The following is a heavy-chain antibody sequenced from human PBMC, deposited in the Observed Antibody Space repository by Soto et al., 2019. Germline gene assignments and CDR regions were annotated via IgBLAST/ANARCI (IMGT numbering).Heavy chain of an antibody. Sequence: SETLSLTCAVCSGTISSTKWWSWDRQPPGKGLEWIGEIYHSGSTNYNPSLKSRVTISVDKSKNQFSLKLSSVTAADTAVYYCARVPKPYYYYYMDVWGKRTTVTVSS. J-gene: IGHJ6*03. CDR1: SGTISSTKW. V-gene: IGHV4-4*02. CDR2: IYHSGST. CDR3: ARVPKPYYYYYMDV.